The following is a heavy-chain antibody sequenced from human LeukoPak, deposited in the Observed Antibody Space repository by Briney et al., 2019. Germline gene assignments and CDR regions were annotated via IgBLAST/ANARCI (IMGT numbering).Heavy chain of an antibody. CDR1: GFTFSSYW. J-gene: IGHJ4*02. CDR2: IKPDGSEK. CDR3: AILAAAADY. V-gene: IGHV3-7*01. D-gene: IGHD6-13*01. Sequence: GGSLRLSCAASGFTFSSYWMSWVRLAPGKGLEWVANIKPDGSEKYYVDSVKGRFTISRDNAKNSLYLQMNSLRAEDTAVYYCAILAAAADYWGQGTLVTVSS.